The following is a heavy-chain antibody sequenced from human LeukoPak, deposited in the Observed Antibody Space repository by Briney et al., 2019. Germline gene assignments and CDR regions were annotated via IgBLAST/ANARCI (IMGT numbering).Heavy chain of an antibody. CDR3: AGAHCGGDCYSGRAFDI. D-gene: IGHD2-21*02. J-gene: IGHJ3*02. Sequence: SETLSLTCAVYGGSFSGDYWSWIRQPPGKGLEWIGEINHSGRTNYKPSLKSRVTISVDKSKNQFSLKLSSVTAADTAVYYCAGAHCGGDCYSGRAFDIWGQGTMVTVSS. CDR2: INHSGRT. CDR1: GGSFSGDY. V-gene: IGHV4-34*01.